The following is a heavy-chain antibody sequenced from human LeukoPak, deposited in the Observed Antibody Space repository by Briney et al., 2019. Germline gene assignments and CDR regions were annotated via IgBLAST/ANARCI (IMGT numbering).Heavy chain of an antibody. CDR3: AGRTYSSSSYYYYGMDV. Sequence: GASLQISCKGSGCSFTSYWIGWVRQMPGKGLEWMGIIYPGDSDTRYSPSFQGQVTISADKSISTAYLKWSSLKASDTAMYYGAGRTYSSSSYYYYGMDVWGQGTTVTVSS. CDR2: IYPGDSDT. J-gene: IGHJ6*02. V-gene: IGHV5-51*01. D-gene: IGHD6-6*01. CDR1: GCSFTSYW.